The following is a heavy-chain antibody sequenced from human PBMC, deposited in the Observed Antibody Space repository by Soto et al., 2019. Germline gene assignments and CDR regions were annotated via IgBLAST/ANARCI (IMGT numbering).Heavy chain of an antibody. V-gene: IGHV3-48*03. CDR1: GFSFSNYE. D-gene: IGHD6-13*01. Sequence: AGGSLRLSCAASGFSFSNYEMNWVRQAPGKGLEWVAYISSGGDTIHYADSVRGRFTVSRDNARNSLSLQMNTLRVEDTALYYCARDRAAGGYWGQGTLVPSPQ. CDR3: ARDRAAGGY. J-gene: IGHJ4*02. CDR2: ISSGGDTI.